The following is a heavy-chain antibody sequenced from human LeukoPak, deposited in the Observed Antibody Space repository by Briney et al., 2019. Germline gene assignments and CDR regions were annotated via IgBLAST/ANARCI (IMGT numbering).Heavy chain of an antibody. J-gene: IGHJ4*02. CDR3: ARAFSTTAFDY. CDR1: GFTFRSYA. D-gene: IGHD4-17*01. Sequence: GGSLRLSCAASGFTFRSYAMNWVRQAPGKGLEWVAVISDDGSNKYYAESVKGQFTISRDNSKNTLYLQMNSLRAEDTAVYYCARAFSTTAFDYWGQGTLVTVSS. CDR2: ISDDGSNK. V-gene: IGHV3-30*04.